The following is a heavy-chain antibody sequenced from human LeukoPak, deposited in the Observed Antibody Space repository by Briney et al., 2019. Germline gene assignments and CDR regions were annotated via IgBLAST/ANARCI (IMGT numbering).Heavy chain of an antibody. CDR1: GYTFTTYG. V-gene: IGHV1-69*13. CDR2: IIPIFGTA. Sequence: ASVRVSCKASGYTFTTYGISWVRQAPGQGLEWMGGIIPIFGTANYAQKFQGRVTITADESTSTAYMELSSLRSEDTAVYYCASQDYDYVWGSYSGGYWGQGTLVTVSS. CDR3: ASQDYDYVWGSYSGGY. J-gene: IGHJ4*02. D-gene: IGHD3-16*01.